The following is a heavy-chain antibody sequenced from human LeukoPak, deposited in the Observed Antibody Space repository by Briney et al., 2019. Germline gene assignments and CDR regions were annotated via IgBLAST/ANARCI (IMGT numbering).Heavy chain of an antibody. Sequence: GGSLRLSCAASGFTFSSYSMNWVRQAPGKGLEWVSYISSSSSTIYYADSVKGRFTISRDNAKNSPYLQMNSLRAEDTAVYYCARDSDAGYNWNPNWFDPWGQGTLVTVSS. CDR2: ISSSSSTI. D-gene: IGHD1-20*01. CDR3: ARDSDAGYNWNPNWFDP. J-gene: IGHJ5*02. CDR1: GFTFSSYS. V-gene: IGHV3-48*01.